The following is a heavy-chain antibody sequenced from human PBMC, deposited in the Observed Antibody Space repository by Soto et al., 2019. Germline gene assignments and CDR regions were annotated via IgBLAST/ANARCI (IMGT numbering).Heavy chain of an antibody. CDR1: GYTFTSYD. D-gene: IGHD6-19*01. CDR3: ASRIAVDALDAFDI. V-gene: IGHV1-8*01. J-gene: IGHJ3*02. Sequence: VKVYCKASGYTFTSYDINWVRQATGQGLEWMGWMNPNSGNTGYAQKFQGRVTMTRNTSISTAYMELSSLRSEDTAVYYCASRIAVDALDAFDIWGQGAMVTVSS. CDR2: MNPNSGNT.